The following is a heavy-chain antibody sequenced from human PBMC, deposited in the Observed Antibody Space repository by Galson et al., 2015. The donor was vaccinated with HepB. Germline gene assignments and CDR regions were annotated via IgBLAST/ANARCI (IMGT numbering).Heavy chain of an antibody. CDR1: GFTFSIYE. J-gene: IGHJ4*02. V-gene: IGHV3-48*03. CDR3: ARDQPLRGYSYGPFDY. Sequence: SLRLSCAASGFTFSIYEMNWVRQAPGKGLEWVSYISSSGSTTYYADSVKGRFTISRDNAKKSLYLQMNSLRVEDTAVYYCARDQPLRGYSYGPFDYWGQGTLVTVSS. CDR2: ISSSGSTT. D-gene: IGHD5-18*01.